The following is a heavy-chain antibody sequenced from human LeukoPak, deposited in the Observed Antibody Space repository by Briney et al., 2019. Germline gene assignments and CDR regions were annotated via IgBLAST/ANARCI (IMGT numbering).Heavy chain of an antibody. D-gene: IGHD6-6*01. J-gene: IGHJ6*02. V-gene: IGHV6-1*01. CDR2: TYYRSKWYN. Sequence: SQTLSLTCAISGDSVSSNSAAWNWIRQSPSRGLEWLGRTYYRSKWYNDYAVSVKSRITINPDTSKNQFSPQLNSVTPEDTAVYYCARDSSYSSSSWYYYYYGMDVWGQGTTVTVSS. CDR3: ARDSSYSSSSWYYYYYGMDV. CDR1: GDSVSSNSAA.